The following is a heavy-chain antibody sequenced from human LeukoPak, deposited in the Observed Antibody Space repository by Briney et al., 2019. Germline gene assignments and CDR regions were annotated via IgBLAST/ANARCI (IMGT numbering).Heavy chain of an antibody. D-gene: IGHD6-19*01. V-gene: IGHV3-30*02. Sequence: PGGSLRLSCAASQFTFSNYGMHWVRQAPGKGLEWVAFIRDDGSTKYYADSVKGRFTISRDNSQNTLYLQLNSLRAEDAAVYYCAKGLSIAVAGRGAFDIWGQGTMVTVSS. CDR1: QFTFSNYG. CDR3: AKGLSIAVAGRGAFDI. CDR2: IRDDGSTK. J-gene: IGHJ3*02.